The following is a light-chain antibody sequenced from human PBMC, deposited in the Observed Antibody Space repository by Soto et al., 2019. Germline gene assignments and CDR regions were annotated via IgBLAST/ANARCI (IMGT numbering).Light chain of an antibody. J-gene: IGKJ1*01. CDR1: QSVGSNY. CDR3: QQYDSSPWT. CDR2: GAS. Sequence: ENALTQSPGTLSLSPGERATLSCRASQSVGSNYLAWFQQKPGQAPRLLIYGASTRATGIPDRFSGSGSGTDFTLTSSRLEPEDFAVYCCQQYDSSPWTFGQGTKVEIK. V-gene: IGKV3-20*01.